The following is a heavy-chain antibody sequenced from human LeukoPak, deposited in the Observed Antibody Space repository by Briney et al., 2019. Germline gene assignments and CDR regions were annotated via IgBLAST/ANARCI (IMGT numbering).Heavy chain of an antibody. Sequence: GGSLRLSCAGSGFSFSTYAMGWDRQAPGKGLEWVSGISGSSSHTAGADSVKGRFAIYRDNSRNTLYLQMSSLRVEDTAIYYCTQEHESTNGAREWGFDKWGQGALVTVSS. CDR3: TQEHESTNGAREWGFDK. D-gene: IGHD2-8*01. CDR2: ISGSSSHT. CDR1: GFSFSTYA. J-gene: IGHJ4*02. V-gene: IGHV3-23*01.